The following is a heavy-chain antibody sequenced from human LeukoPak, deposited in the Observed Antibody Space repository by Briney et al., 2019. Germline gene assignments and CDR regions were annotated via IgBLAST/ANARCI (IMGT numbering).Heavy chain of an antibody. CDR1: SGSFSGYY. CDR3: ARDRGDTYD. V-gene: IGHV4-34*01. D-gene: IGHD4-17*01. J-gene: IGHJ4*02. Sequence: SETLSLTCGVYSGSFSGYYWSWIRQPPGKGLEWIGEIDHSGSTNYNPSLKSRVTISVDTSKSQLSLKLSSVTAADTAVYYCARDRGDTYDWGQGTLVTVSS. CDR2: IDHSGST.